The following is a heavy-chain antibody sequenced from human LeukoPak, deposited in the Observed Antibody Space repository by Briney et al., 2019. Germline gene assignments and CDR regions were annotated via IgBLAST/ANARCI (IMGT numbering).Heavy chain of an antibody. Sequence: WLRQAPGKGLDWVGRIKSKTDGGTIDYAASVKGRFTISRDDSKDTLYLQMNSLKTEDTGVYYCTTGLTSYYDTSGYHILDYWGRGTLVTVSS. J-gene: IGHJ4*02. D-gene: IGHD3-22*01. CDR2: IKSKTDGGTI. CDR3: TTGLTSYYDTSGYHILDY. V-gene: IGHV3-15*01.